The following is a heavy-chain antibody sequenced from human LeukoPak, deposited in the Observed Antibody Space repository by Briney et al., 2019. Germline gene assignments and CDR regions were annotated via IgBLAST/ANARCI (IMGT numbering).Heavy chain of an antibody. D-gene: IGHD1-14*01. CDR3: AILNPRADY. CDR2: INPSGGST. J-gene: IGHJ4*02. Sequence: ASVKVSCKASAYTFTNYYLHWVRQAPGQGLEWMGIINPSGGSTSYAQKFQGRVTMTRDTSTSTVYMEPSSLRSEDTAVYYCAILNPRADYWGQGTLVTVSS. CDR1: AYTFTNYY. V-gene: IGHV1-46*01.